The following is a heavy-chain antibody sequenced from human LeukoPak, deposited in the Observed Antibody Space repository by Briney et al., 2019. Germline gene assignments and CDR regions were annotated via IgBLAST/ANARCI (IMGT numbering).Heavy chain of an antibody. V-gene: IGHV3-23*01. CDR2: ISGGGGST. D-gene: IGHD1-26*01. Sequence: GSLRLSCAASGFTFSSYAMSWVRQAPGKGLERVSTISGGGGSTYYADSVKGRFTISRDNSKNTFYLQMNSLRAEDTAVYYCAKDPGGSYGSGDYFDYWGQGTLVTVSS. CDR3: AKDPGGSYGSGDYFDY. CDR1: GFTFSSYA. J-gene: IGHJ4*02.